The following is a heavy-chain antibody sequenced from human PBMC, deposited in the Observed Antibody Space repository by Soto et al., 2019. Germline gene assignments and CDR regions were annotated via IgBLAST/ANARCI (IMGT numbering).Heavy chain of an antibody. V-gene: IGHV3-30-3*01. CDR1: AFTFSSYG. J-gene: IGHJ4*02. D-gene: IGHD6-13*01. CDR3: ARDGSPTGGAKGSSPYSSSWYVPDY. CDR2: ISYDGSNK. Sequence: WGSLRISWAPSAFTFSSYGMRWVRQAPGKGLERVEVISYDGSNKYYADSVKGRFTISRDNSKSTLYLQMNSLRAEDTAVYYCARDGSPTGGAKGSSPYSSSWYVPDYWGQGTLVTVSS.